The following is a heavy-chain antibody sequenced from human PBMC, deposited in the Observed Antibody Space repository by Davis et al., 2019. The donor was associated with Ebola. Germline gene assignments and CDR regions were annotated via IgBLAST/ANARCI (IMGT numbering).Heavy chain of an antibody. D-gene: IGHD2-2*01. V-gene: IGHV1-69*13. CDR1: GDTFSNYA. CDR2: IIPIFGAA. CDR3: ARGSTTLNLYYYYYDMDV. Sequence: VKVSCKASGDTFSNYAISWVRQAPGQGLEWMGGIIPIFGAANYAQKFQGRVTITADESTSTAYMELGSLRSEDTAMYYCARGSTTLNLYYYYYDMDVWGKGTTVTVSS. J-gene: IGHJ6*04.